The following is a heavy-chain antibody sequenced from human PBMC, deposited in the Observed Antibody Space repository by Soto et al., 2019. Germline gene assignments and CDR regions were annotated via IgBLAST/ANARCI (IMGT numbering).Heavy chain of an antibody. J-gene: IGHJ6*02. CDR2: IYYSGST. V-gene: IGHV4-61*01. D-gene: IGHD6-19*01. Sequence: SETLSLTCTVSGGSVSSGSYYWSWIRQPPGKGLEWIGYIYYSGSTNYNPSLKSRVTISVDTSKNQFSLKLSSVTAADTAVYYCARDFFSGWYDYYGMDVWGRGTTVTVSS. CDR3: ARDFFSGWYDYYGMDV. CDR1: GGSVSSGSYY.